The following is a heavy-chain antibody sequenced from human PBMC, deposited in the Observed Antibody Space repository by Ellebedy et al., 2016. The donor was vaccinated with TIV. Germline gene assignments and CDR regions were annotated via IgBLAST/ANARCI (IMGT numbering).Heavy chain of an antibody. CDR3: ARATSGFDY. Sequence: GESLKTSCAASGFTFSSYGMHWVRQAPGKGLEWVAVISYDGSNKYYADSVKGRFTISRDNSKNTLYLQMNSLRAEDTAVYYCARATSGFDYWGQGALATVSS. D-gene: IGHD5-24*01. CDR2: ISYDGSNK. V-gene: IGHV3-30*03. CDR1: GFTFSSYG. J-gene: IGHJ4*02.